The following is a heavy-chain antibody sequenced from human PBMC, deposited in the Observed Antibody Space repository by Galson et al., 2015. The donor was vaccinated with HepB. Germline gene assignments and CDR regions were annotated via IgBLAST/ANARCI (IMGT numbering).Heavy chain of an antibody. CDR2: FYWDDDK. D-gene: IGHD2-21*02. Sequence: PALVKPTQTLTLTCTFSGFSLSASGVGVGWIRQPPGKALEWLALFYWDDDKRYSPSLKSRLTITKDTSKNQVVLTMTNLDPVDTATYYCAHRLRGVDCYNYWGQGTLVTVSS. V-gene: IGHV2-5*02. CDR1: GFSLSASGVG. J-gene: IGHJ4*02. CDR3: AHRLRGVDCYNY.